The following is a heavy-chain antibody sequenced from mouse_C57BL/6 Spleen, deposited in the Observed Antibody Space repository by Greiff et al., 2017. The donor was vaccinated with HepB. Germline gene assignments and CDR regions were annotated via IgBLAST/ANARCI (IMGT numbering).Heavy chain of an antibody. J-gene: IGHJ3*01. V-gene: IGHV1-82*01. D-gene: IGHD2-5*01. CDR3: ARSGNSNYGGFAY. Sequence: VQLQQSGPELVKPGASVKISCKASGYAFSSSWMNWVKQRPGKGLEWIGRIYPGDGDTNYNGKFKGKATLTAVKSSSTAYMQLSSLTSEDSAVYFCARSGNSNYGGFAYWGQGTLVTVSA. CDR2: IYPGDGDT. CDR1: GYAFSSSW.